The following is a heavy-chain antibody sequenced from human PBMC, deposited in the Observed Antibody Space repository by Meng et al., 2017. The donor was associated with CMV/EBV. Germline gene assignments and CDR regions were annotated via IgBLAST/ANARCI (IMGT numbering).Heavy chain of an antibody. J-gene: IGHJ4*02. V-gene: IGHV3-49*04. CDR2: IRSKAYGGTT. CDR1: GFTFSSYW. CDR3: TRAPADYYDSSGYYQAPDY. D-gene: IGHD3-22*01. Sequence: GESLKISCAASGFTFSSYWMSWVRQAPGKGLEWVGFIRSKAYGGTTEYAASVKGRFTISRDDSKSIAYLQMNSLKTEDTAVYYCTRAPADYYDSSGYYQAPDYWGQGTPVTVSS.